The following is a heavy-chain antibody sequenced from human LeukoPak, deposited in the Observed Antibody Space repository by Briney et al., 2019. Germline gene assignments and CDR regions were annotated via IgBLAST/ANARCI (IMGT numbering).Heavy chain of an antibody. Sequence: PSETLSLTCTVSGGSVSNGNYYWSWIRQPPGKGLEWIGNMQYSGSTNYNPSLKSRVTISVDTSMNQFSLLLTSATAADTAVYYCARDSLLRGSGWDYWYFDLWGRGTLVTVSS. CDR3: ARDSLLRGSGWDYWYFDL. CDR2: MQYSGST. CDR1: GGSVSNGNYY. J-gene: IGHJ2*01. V-gene: IGHV4-61*01. D-gene: IGHD6-25*01.